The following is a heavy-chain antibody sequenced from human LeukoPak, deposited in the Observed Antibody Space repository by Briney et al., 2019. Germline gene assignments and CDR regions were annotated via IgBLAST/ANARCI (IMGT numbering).Heavy chain of an antibody. CDR1: GFSFSHYA. J-gene: IGHJ4*02. CDR3: ATGGWISSADAVW. V-gene: IGHV3-23*01. Sequence: PGGSLRLSRAASGFSFSHYAMSWVRQAPTRGLEGVSSLRGDGETFYADSVKGRFTLSRDDSRNTVFLQLNNLRVDDTAVYYCATGGWISSADAVWWGQGTLVTVSS. D-gene: IGHD1-26*01. CDR2: LRGDGET.